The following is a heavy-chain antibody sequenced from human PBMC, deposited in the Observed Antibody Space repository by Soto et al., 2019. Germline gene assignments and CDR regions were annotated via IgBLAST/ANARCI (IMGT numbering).Heavy chain of an antibody. CDR2: IYYSGST. J-gene: IGHJ5*02. CDR3: ARVGGINWFDP. Sequence: QVQLQESGPGLVKPSQTLSLTCTVSGGSISSGGYYWSWIRQHPGKGLEWIGYIYYSGSTYYNPSLNSLFTISVDTSKNQFSLKMSSVTAADTAVYYCARVGGINWFDPWGQGTLVTVSS. CDR1: GGSISSGGYY. D-gene: IGHD1-20*01. V-gene: IGHV4-31*01.